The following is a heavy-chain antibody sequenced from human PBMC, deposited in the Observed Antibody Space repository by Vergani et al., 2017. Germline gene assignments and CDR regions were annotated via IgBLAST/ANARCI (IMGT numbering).Heavy chain of an antibody. Sequence: QVRLQESGPGLVKPSETLSLTCSVSGGSMSGYYWSWIRRPPGKELEWIWYMYHSGSTNYNPSLETRVTISGDTSKNQFSLKLNSVTAADTAVYYCGRVADFYGLGSRLLDLWGQGILVTVSS. D-gene: IGHD3-10*01. CDR3: GRVADFYGLGSRLLDL. V-gene: IGHV4-59*01. J-gene: IGHJ5*02. CDR1: GGSMSGYY. CDR2: MYHSGST.